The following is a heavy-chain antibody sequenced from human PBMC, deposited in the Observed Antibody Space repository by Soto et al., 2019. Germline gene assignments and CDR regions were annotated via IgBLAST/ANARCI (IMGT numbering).Heavy chain of an antibody. V-gene: IGHV3-23*01. CDR2: ISPEGFNT. CDR1: DLTFDGHG. Sequence: EVDLLESGGGLVQPGGSLRLSCAASDLTFDGHGMSWVRQAPGKGPEWVSTISPEGFNTHYADSVRGRFIISRDNSRNTVDLHMSSLSVENTAIYYCVSWVSAHFDYWGQGTPVTVSS. D-gene: IGHD2-8*01. CDR3: VSWVSAHFDY. J-gene: IGHJ4*02.